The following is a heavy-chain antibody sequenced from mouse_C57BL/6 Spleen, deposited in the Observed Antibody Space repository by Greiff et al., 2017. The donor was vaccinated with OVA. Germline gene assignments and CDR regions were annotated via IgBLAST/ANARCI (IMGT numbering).Heavy chain of an antibody. CDR1: GFTFSDYG. J-gene: IGHJ3*01. V-gene: IGHV5-17*01. CDR2: ISSGSSTI. Sequence: EVQLQESGGGLVKPGGSLKLSCAASGFTFSDYGMHWVRQAPEKGLEWVAYISSGSSTIYYADPVKGRFTISRDNAKNTLFLQMTSLRSEDTAMYYCARVFAYWGQGTLVTVSA. CDR3: ARVFAY.